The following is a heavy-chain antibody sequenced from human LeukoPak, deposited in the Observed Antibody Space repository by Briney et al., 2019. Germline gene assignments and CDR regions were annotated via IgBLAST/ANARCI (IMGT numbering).Heavy chain of an antibody. V-gene: IGHV4-59*01. J-gene: IGHJ4*02. CDR1: GGSISGYY. Sequence: SETLSLTCTVSGGSISGYYWSWIRQPPGKGLEWIGYIYYSGNTNYNPSLRTRVTMSVDTSKNQFSLKLSSVTAADTAVYYCAREGGPYRPLDYSGQGTLVTVAS. CDR3: AREGGPYRPLDY. CDR2: IYYSGNT.